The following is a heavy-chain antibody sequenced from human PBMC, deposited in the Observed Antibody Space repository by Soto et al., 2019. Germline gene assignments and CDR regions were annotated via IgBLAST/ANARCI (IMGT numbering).Heavy chain of an antibody. CDR3: ASPRRYNWNYPTAYYYGMDV. CDR2: IDPSDSYT. CDR1: GYSFTIYW. D-gene: IGHD1-7*01. J-gene: IGHJ6*02. V-gene: IGHV5-10-1*01. Sequence: GESLKISCNGSGYSFTIYWISWVRQMPGKDLEWMGRIDPSDSYTNYSPSFQGHVTISADKSISTAYLQWSSLKASDTAMYYCASPRRYNWNYPTAYYYGMDVWGQGTTVTVSS.